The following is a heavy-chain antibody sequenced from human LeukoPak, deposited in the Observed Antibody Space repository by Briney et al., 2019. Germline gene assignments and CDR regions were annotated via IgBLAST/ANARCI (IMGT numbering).Heavy chain of an antibody. CDR3: ARGVNYFVLEY. V-gene: IGHV3-23*01. CDR2: LSPSGGIT. CDR1: GFTFSTYA. Sequence: GGSLRLFCAASGFTFSTYAMSWVRQAPGKGLEWVSALSPSGGITYYEDSVKGRFTISRDNSKNTLYLQMNSLRAEDTAVYYCARGVNYFVLEYWGQGTLVTISS. J-gene: IGHJ4*02. D-gene: IGHD3-10*02.